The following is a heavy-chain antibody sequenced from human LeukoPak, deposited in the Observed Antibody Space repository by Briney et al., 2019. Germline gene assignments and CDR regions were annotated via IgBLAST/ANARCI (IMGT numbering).Heavy chain of an antibody. D-gene: IGHD5-24*01. Sequence: PSETLSLTCTVSGDSISGYYWSWIRQPPGKGLEWIGYIYYSGRTNYNPSLKSRVTISEDTSKNQFSLRLRSVTAADTAVYYCARALQDYYYGMDVWGQGTTVTVS. CDR3: ARALQDYYYGMDV. CDR1: GDSISGYY. CDR2: IYYSGRT. V-gene: IGHV4-59*08. J-gene: IGHJ6*02.